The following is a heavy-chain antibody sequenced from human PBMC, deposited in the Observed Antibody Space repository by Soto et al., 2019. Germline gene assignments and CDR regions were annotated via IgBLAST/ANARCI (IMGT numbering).Heavy chain of an antibody. CDR2: INPNSGGT. J-gene: IGHJ5*02. CDR1: GYTFTGYY. CDR3: ARGETTGDWFDP. D-gene: IGHD4-17*01. V-gene: IGHV1-2*04. Sequence: ASVKVSCKASGYTFTGYYMHWVRQAPGQGLEWMGWINPNSGGTNYAQKFQGWVTMTRDTSISTAYMELSRLRSDDTAVYYCARGETTGDWFDPWDQGTLVTVSS.